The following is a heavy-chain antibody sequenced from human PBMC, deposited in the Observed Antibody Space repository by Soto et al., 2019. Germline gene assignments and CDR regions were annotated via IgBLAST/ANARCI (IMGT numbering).Heavy chain of an antibody. J-gene: IGHJ4*02. CDR1: GGSFSGYY. CDR3: ARRARLTGYSYYFDY. Sequence: QVQLQQWGAGLLKPSETLSLTCAVYGGSFSGYYWSWIRQPPGKGLEWIGEINHSGSTNYNPSLKIRVTISVDTSKNQFSLKLSSVTAADTAVYYCARRARLTGYSYYFDYWGQGTLVTVSS. V-gene: IGHV4-34*01. CDR2: INHSGST. D-gene: IGHD3-9*01.